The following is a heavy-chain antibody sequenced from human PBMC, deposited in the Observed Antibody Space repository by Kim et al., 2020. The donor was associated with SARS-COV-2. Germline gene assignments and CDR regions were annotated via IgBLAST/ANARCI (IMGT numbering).Heavy chain of an antibody. CDR3: VKDSSSWPRLFDY. CDR1: GFTFSSYA. J-gene: IGHJ4*02. Sequence: GGSLRLSCSASGFTFSSYAMHWVRQAPGKGLEYVSAISSNGGSTYYADSVKGRFTISRDNSKNTLYLQMSSLRAEDTAVYYCVKDSSSWPRLFDYWGQGTLVTVSS. CDR2: ISSNGGST. V-gene: IGHV3-64D*09. D-gene: IGHD6-13*01.